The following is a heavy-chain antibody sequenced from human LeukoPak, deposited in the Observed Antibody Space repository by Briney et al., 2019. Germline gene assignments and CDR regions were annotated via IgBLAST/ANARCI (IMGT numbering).Heavy chain of an antibody. CDR1: GYTFTSYG. J-gene: IGHJ4*02. CDR2: ISAYNGNT. CDR3: ARGEGLDILTGHPLDY. D-gene: IGHD3-9*01. V-gene: IGHV1-18*01. Sequence: ASVKVSCKASGYTFTSYGISWVRQAPGQGLEWMGWISAYNGNTNYAQKLQGRVTMTTDTSTSTAYMELRSLRSDDTAVYYCARGEGLDILTGHPLDYWSQGTLVTVSS.